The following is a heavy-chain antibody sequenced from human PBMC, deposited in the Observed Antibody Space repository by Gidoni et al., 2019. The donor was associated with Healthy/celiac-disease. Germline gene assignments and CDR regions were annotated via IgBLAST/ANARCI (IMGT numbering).Heavy chain of an antibody. J-gene: IGHJ6*02. Sequence: QVQLVQSGAEVKKPGCSVQVSCKASGGTFSSYAISWVRQAPGQGLEWMGGISPIFGTENYAQQFQGRVTITADESTTTAYMELSSLRSGDTAVYYCARGRGIWFGESLPQYSYYYYGLDVWGQGTTVIVSS. D-gene: IGHD3-10*01. CDR2: ISPIFGTE. CDR3: ARGRGIWFGESLPQYSYYYYGLDV. CDR1: GGTFSSYA. V-gene: IGHV1-69*01.